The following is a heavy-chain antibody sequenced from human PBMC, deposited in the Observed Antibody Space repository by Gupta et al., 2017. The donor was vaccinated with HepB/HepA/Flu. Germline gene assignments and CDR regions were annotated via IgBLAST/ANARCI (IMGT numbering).Heavy chain of an antibody. D-gene: IGHD5-12*01. V-gene: IGHV3-30-3*01. Sequence: QVQLVESGGGVVQPGGSLRPSCAAAGFTFSSFALHWVRQAPGKGLEWVAVISYDGTNKYYADFVKGRFTISRDSSRNTVYLQMNSLRAEDTAVYYCARDPGYSGYDPAFDYWGQGTLVSVS. CDR2: ISYDGTNK. CDR1: GFTFSSFA. CDR3: ARDPGYSGYDPAFDY. J-gene: IGHJ4*02.